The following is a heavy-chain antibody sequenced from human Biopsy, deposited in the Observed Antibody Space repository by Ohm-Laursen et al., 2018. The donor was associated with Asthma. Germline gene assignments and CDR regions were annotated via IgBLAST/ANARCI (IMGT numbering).Heavy chain of an antibody. J-gene: IGHJ4*01. D-gene: IGHD4-17*01. Sequence: SLRLSCSASGFILSNYDMHWVRQAPGKGLEWVAVISHDGQTQHYAESVKGRFALSRDNSQNTLYLQMISLRTDDTAVYYCAKRRGYSDDFDYWGHGTLATVSS. CDR2: ISHDGQTQ. CDR3: AKRRGYSDDFDY. V-gene: IGHV3-30*18. CDR1: GFILSNYD.